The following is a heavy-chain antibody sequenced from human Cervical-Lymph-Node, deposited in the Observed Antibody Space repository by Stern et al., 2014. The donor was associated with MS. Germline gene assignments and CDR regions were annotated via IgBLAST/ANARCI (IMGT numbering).Heavy chain of an antibody. D-gene: IGHD3-22*01. V-gene: IGHV3-7*01. CDR3: ARHTYDGGGANFDY. Sequence: EVHLVESGGGLVQPGGSLRLSCAASGFTFSSYWMSWVRQAPGKGLEWVANINQDGSEEYYVGSVKGRFTISRDNAKNSLYLQMNSLRAEDTAVYYCARHTYDGGGANFDYWGQGILGTVST. CDR1: GFTFSSYW. J-gene: IGHJ4*02. CDR2: INQDGSEE.